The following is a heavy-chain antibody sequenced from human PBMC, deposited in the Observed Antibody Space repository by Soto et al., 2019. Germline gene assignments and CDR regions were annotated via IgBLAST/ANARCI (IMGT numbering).Heavy chain of an antibody. CDR3: ARAWASYYDSSGYQLDY. Sequence: QVQLVQSGAEVKKPGSSVKVSCKASGGTFSSYAISWVRQAPGQGLEWMGGIIPIFGTVNYEQKLQGRVTITADESTSTAYMELSSLRSEYTAVYYCARAWASYYDSSGYQLDYWVQGALVTVSS. D-gene: IGHD3-22*01. V-gene: IGHV1-69*01. CDR2: IIPIFGTV. CDR1: GGTFSSYA. J-gene: IGHJ4*02.